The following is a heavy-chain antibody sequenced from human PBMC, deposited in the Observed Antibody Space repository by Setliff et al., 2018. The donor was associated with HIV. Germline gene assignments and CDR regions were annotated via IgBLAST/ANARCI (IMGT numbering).Heavy chain of an antibody. CDR1: GFTFRTYG. J-gene: IGHJ6*04. CDR2: IWYDASDK. D-gene: IGHD3-10*01. V-gene: IGHV3-33*01. Sequence: GGSLRLSCVASGFTFRTYGMHWVRQAPGKGLEWVAVIWYDASDKYYADSVKGRFTISRDNSKNTLYLQMNSLRAEDTAVYYCARDRVESLYFGDLNYLDVWGKGTTVTVSS. CDR3: ARDRVESLYFGDLNYLDV.